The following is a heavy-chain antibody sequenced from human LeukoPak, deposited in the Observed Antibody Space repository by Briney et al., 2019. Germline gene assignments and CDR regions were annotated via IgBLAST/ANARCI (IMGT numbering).Heavy chain of an antibody. V-gene: IGHV4-30-2*01. J-gene: IGHJ3*02. CDR1: GGSISSGGYS. CDR3: ARDRGSAFDI. CDR2: IYHSGST. D-gene: IGHD3-10*01. Sequence: SQTLSLTCAVSGGSISSGGYSWSWIRQPPGKGLEWIGYIYHSGSTYYNPSLKSRVTISVDRSKNQFSLELSSVTAADTAVYYCARDRGSAFDIWGQGTMVTVSS.